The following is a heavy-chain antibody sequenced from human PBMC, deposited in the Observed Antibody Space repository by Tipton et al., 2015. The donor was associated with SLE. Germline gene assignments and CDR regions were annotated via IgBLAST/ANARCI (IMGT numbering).Heavy chain of an antibody. CDR3: ARRRGSSWYEDYFDY. V-gene: IGHV4-39*07. CDR2: IHHSGSA. CDR1: GGSITSSHDC. D-gene: IGHD6-13*01. J-gene: IGHJ4*02. Sequence: TLSLTCTVSGGSITSSHDCWGWIRQPPGKGLEWIGRIHHSGSAYDNPSLKSRVTMSVDTSKNQFSLKLSSVTAADTAVYYCARRRGSSWYEDYFDYWGQGTLVTVSS.